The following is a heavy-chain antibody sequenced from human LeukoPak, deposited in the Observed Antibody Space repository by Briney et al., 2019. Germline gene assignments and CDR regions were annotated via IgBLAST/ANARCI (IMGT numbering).Heavy chain of an antibody. CDR1: GFTFSSYA. V-gene: IGHV3-23*01. CDR2: ISGSGGST. CDR3: ARDGYNYGGIDY. J-gene: IGHJ4*02. D-gene: IGHD5-24*01. Sequence: GGSLRLSCAASGFTFSSYAMSWVRQAPGKGLEWVSAISGSGGSTYHADSVKGRFTISRDNSKNTLYLQMNSLRAEDTAVYYCARDGYNYGGIDYWGQGTLGTVSS.